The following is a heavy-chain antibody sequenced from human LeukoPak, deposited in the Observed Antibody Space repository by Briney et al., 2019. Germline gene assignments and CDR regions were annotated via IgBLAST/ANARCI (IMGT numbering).Heavy chain of an antibody. CDR3: AKVSVQPGYSSGWSINWFDP. D-gene: IGHD6-19*01. J-gene: IGHJ5*02. Sequence: GGSLRLSCAASGFTFSSYAMSWVRQAPGKGLEWVSAVSGSGGSTYYADSVKGRFTISRDNSKNTLYLQMNSLRAEDTAVYYCAKVSVQPGYSSGWSINWFDPWGQGTLVTVSS. CDR2: VSGSGGST. V-gene: IGHV3-23*01. CDR1: GFTFSSYA.